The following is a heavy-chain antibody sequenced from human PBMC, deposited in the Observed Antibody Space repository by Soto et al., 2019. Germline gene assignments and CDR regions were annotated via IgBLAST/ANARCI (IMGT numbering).Heavy chain of an antibody. CDR1: GFTFSSHA. J-gene: IGHJ4*02. D-gene: IGHD4-17*01. CDR2: IGGSRGNT. V-gene: IGHV3-23*01. CDR3: TRSYGDYVSDFDY. Sequence: PGGSLRLSCAASGFTFSSHAMSLVRQAPGKGLEWVSAIGGSRGNTYYAGSVKGRFTISRDNSKNTLYLQMNSLRAEDTAVYYCTRSYGDYVSDFDYWGQGTLVTVSS.